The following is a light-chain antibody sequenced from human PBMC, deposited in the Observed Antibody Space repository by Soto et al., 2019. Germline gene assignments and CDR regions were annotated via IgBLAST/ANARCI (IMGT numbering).Light chain of an antibody. V-gene: IGKV3-15*01. CDR3: QQYNNWPLT. Sequence: EIVMTQSTATLSVSPGESATISCRASQSVSRNLAWYQQKPGQAPSLLLYGASTMATGIPARFSGSGSGTECTLTISSMQSEDVAVYYCQQYNNWPLTFGGGTKVEIQ. J-gene: IGKJ4*01. CDR1: QSVSRN. CDR2: GAS.